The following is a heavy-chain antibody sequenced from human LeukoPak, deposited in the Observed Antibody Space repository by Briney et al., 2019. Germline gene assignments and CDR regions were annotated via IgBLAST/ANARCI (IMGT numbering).Heavy chain of an antibody. V-gene: IGHV3-74*01. CDR1: GFTFSSYW. J-gene: IGHJ4*02. Sequence: SGGSLRLSCAASGFTFSSYWMHWVRQAPGKGLVWVSRISDGGSTTTYADSVKGRFTISRDNAKNTQYLQMNGLRAEDTAVYYCSRSAYYDGSGNYYDYWGQGTLVTVSS. CDR2: ISDGGSTT. D-gene: IGHD3-22*01. CDR3: SRSAYYDGSGNYYDY.